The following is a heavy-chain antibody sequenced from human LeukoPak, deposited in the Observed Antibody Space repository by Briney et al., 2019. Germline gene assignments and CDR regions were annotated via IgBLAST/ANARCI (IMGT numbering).Heavy chain of an antibody. V-gene: IGHV4-59*11. Sequence: PSETLSLICTVSGGSISSHYWSWIRQPPGKGLEWIGYIYYSGSTNYNPSLKSRVTISVDTSKNQFSLKLSSVTAADTAVYYCARDFGVTDAFDIWGQGTMVTVSS. CDR3: ARDFGVTDAFDI. D-gene: IGHD3-10*01. CDR2: IYYSGST. CDR1: GGSISSHY. J-gene: IGHJ3*02.